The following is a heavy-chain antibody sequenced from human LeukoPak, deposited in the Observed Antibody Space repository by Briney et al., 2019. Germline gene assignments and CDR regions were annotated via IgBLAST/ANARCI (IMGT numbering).Heavy chain of an antibody. Sequence: SETLSLTCAVSGGSISSSNWWSWVRQPPGKGLEWIGEIYHSGSTNYNPSLKSRVTISVDKSKNQFSLKLSSVTAADTAVYYCARGGGSSWYWYFDPWGRGTLVTVSS. CDR1: GGSISSSNW. V-gene: IGHV4-4*02. D-gene: IGHD6-13*01. J-gene: IGHJ2*01. CDR2: IYHSGST. CDR3: ARGGGSSWYWYFDP.